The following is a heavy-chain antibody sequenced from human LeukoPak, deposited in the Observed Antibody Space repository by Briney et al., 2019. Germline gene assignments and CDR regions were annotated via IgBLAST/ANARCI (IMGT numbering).Heavy chain of an antibody. CDR1: GFTFSNYA. CDR3: ARSPYSGYDWYFDY. V-gene: IGHV3-23*01. Sequence: GGSLRLSCAASGFTFSNYAMSWVRQAPGKGLEWVSGINGNGGSTYNADSVKGRFTISRDNSKNTLYLQMNSLRAEDTAVYYCARSPYSGYDWYFDYWGQGTLVTVSS. D-gene: IGHD5-12*01. J-gene: IGHJ4*02. CDR2: INGNGGST.